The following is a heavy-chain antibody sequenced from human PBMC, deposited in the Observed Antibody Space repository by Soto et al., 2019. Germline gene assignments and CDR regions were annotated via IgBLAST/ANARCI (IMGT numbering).Heavy chain of an antibody. J-gene: IGHJ4*02. CDR2: IYHNGNT. CDR3: ARLPRYGSGTYPEF. Sequence: QLHLQESGPGLVKPSETLSLTCTVSGGSISGSGGLWGWIRQPPGKGLESIGTIYHNGNTYYDPSRWIRVTMSVDTSKDEFSLNLNSLTAADTAVYFCARLPRYGSGTYPEFWGQGTLVTVSS. CDR1: GGSISGSGGL. V-gene: IGHV4-39*01. D-gene: IGHD3-10*01.